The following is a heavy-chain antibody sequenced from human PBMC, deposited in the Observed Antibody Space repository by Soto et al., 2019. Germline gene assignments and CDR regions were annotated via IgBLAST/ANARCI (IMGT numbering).Heavy chain of an antibody. V-gene: IGHV3-23*01. D-gene: IGHD3-10*01. Sequence: EVQLLDSGGGLVQPGGSLRLSCAASGFTFSTYTMSWVRQAPGKGLEWVSSITGGGGATYYADSVKGRFTISRDNSRNTLHLQMNSLRAEDTAVYYGAKVPPRSGRGYWGQGTLVTVSS. CDR2: ITGGGGAT. J-gene: IGHJ4*02. CDR3: AKVPPRSGRGY. CDR1: GFTFSTYT.